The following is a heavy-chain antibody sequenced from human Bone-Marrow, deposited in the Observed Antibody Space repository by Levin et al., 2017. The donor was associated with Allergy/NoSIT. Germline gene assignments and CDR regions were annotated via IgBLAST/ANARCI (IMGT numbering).Heavy chain of an antibody. D-gene: IGHD6-19*01. CDR2: LKYDGSEE. Sequence: PGGSLRLSCAASGFTFSNYYMSWVRQAPGKGLEWVANLKYDGSEESYVDSVRGRFTIFRDNAKNSVYLQMNSLRVEDTAMYYFARDGWGSNDHWGQGTLVTVSS. CDR1: GFTFSNYY. J-gene: IGHJ4*02. V-gene: IGHV3-7*01. CDR3: ARDGWGSNDH.